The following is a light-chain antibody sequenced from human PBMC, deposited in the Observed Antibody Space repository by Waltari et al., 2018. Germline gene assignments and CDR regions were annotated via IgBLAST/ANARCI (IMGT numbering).Light chain of an antibody. CDR1: QRIRSH. CDR2: EDS. Sequence: ETVLTQSPATLSLSPGERATLSCRASQRIRSHLAWYQQKPGQPPRLLIDEDSKRATGIPARFSCRGSGTDFTLTISSLEPEDFAVYYCQQRSNLWTFGQGTKVEIK. CDR3: QQRSNLWT. V-gene: IGKV3-11*01. J-gene: IGKJ1*01.